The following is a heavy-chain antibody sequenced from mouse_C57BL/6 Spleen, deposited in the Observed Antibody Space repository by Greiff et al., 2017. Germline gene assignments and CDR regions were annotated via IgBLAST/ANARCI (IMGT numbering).Heavy chain of an antibody. V-gene: IGHV14-4*01. J-gene: IGHJ1*03. CDR2: IDPENGDT. CDR1: GFNIKDDY. Sequence: VQLQQSGAELVRPGASVKLSCTASGFNIKDDYMHWVKQRPEQGLEWIGWIDPENGDTEYASKFQGKATITADTSSNTAYLQLSSLISEDTAVYYCTTPDGYYPYWYYGVWGTGTTVTVSS. D-gene: IGHD2-3*01. CDR3: TTPDGYYPYWYYGV.